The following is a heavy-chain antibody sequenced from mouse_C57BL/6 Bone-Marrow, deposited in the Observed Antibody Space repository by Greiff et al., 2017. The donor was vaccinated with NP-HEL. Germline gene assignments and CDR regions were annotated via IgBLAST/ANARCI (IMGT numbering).Heavy chain of an antibody. D-gene: IGHD1-1*01. CDR2: IYPGSGST. V-gene: IGHV1-55*01. CDR3: ARWGFITTVVATNDY. CDR1: GYTFTSYW. J-gene: IGHJ2*01. Sequence: QVQLQQPGAELVKPGASVKMSCKASGYTFTSYWITWVKQRPGQGLEWIGDIYPGSGSTNYNEKFKSKATLTVDTSSSTAYMQLSSLTSEDAAVYYCARWGFITTVVATNDYWGQGTTLTVSS.